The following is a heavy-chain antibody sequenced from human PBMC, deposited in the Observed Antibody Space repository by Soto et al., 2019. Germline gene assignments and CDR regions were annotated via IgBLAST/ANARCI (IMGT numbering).Heavy chain of an antibody. D-gene: IGHD6-19*01. Sequence: QITLKESGPSLIKPTQTLALTCTFSGFSFNTRGVGVAWIRQSPGKTLEWLAVIYWDNDRRYRPSLTDRLSITKDMSTKQVVLTMTNVDPVDTGTYYCAHLVPGPLSFAYWGQGALVTVSS. V-gene: IGHV2-5*02. J-gene: IGHJ4*02. CDR1: GFSFNTRGVG. CDR2: IYWDNDR. CDR3: AHLVPGPLSFAY.